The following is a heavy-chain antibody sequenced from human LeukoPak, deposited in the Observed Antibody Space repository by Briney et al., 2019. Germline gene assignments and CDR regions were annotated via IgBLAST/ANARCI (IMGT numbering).Heavy chain of an antibody. CDR2: IKQDGSDK. CDR3: ARVGGWGLFDY. Sequence: AGSLTLSCAASGFTFTSYWMGWVRQAPGQGLEWVANIKQDGSDKYYVDSVKGRFTISRDNAKNSLYLQMSSLRAEDTAVYYCARVGGWGLFDYWGQGTLVTVSS. D-gene: IGHD3-16*01. CDR1: GFTFTSYW. V-gene: IGHV3-7*01. J-gene: IGHJ4*02.